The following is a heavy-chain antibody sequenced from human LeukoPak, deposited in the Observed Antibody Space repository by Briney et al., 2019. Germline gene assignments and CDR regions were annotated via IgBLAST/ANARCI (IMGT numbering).Heavy chain of an antibody. J-gene: IGHJ4*02. CDR2: IYTSGSS. CDR1: GGSISTYY. Sequence: SETLSLTCTVSGGSISTYYWSWIRQPAGKGLEWIGRIYTSGSSNYNTPLKSRVTMSVDTSKNQFYLKLSTVTAADTAVYYCARENEPAARSFDYWGQGTLVTVSS. V-gene: IGHV4-4*07. CDR3: ARENEPAARSFDY. D-gene: IGHD6-6*01.